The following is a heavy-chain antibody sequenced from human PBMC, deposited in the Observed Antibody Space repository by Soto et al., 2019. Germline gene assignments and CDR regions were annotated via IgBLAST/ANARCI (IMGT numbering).Heavy chain of an antibody. Sequence: QVQLQESGPRLVKPSQTLSLTCTVSGGSISSCDYYWSWIRQPPGKGLEWIGYIYSSGSTYYNPYLNSRFTISVDTCKNQLSLKLSSVTAADTAVYYCARMYYDFWSGLSPYNWCDPWGQGSLVTVSS. V-gene: IGHV4-30-4*01. CDR2: IYSSGST. D-gene: IGHD3-3*01. J-gene: IGHJ5*02. CDR1: GGSISSCDYY. CDR3: ARMYYDFWSGLSPYNWCDP.